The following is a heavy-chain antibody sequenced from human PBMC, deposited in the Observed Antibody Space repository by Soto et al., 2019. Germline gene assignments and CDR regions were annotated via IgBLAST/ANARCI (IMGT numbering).Heavy chain of an antibody. J-gene: IGHJ4*02. CDR3: ATGSGSTYGYFAH. V-gene: IGHV4-30-4*01. CDR2: ISNSGST. CDR1: GGSVTSDEDY. Sequence: PSETLSLTCTVSGGSVTSDEDYWTWIRQSPGKGLEWIGYISNSGSTGYNPSLKTRLSMSVDSSKSQFTLRLTSVTAGATAVYFCATGSGSTYGYFAHWGQGTKVPVSS. D-gene: IGHD5-18*01.